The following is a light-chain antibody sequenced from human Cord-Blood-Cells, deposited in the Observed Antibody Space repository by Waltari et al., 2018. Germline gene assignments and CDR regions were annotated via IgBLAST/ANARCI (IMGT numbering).Light chain of an antibody. CDR2: EGS. V-gene: IGLV2-23*01. CDR3: CSYAGSSTVV. J-gene: IGLJ2*01. CDR1: SSDVGSYNL. Sequence: QSALTQPASVSGSPGQSITISCTGTSSDVGSYNLVPCYQKHPGKAPKLMIYEGSKRPSGVSNRFSGSKSGNTASLTISGLQAEDEADYYCCSYAGSSTVVFGGGTKLTVL.